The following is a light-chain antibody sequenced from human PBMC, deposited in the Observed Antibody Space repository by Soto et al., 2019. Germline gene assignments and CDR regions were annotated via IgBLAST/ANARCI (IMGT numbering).Light chain of an antibody. V-gene: IGKV3-20*01. CDR1: QSVNTNY. J-gene: IGKJ5*01. CDR3: QQYSSSPIT. Sequence: EIVLTQSPGTLSLSPGERATLSCRASQSVNTNYLAWYQQKSGQAPRLLIYGASSRATGIPDRFSGSGSGTDFTLTISRLEPEDFAAYFCQQYSSSPITFGQGTRLEIK. CDR2: GAS.